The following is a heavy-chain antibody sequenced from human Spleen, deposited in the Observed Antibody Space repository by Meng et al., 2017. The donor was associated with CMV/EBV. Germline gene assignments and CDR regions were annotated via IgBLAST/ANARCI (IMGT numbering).Heavy chain of an antibody. CDR3: ASGAVVYSSAPRGFDY. Sequence: SLKISCAASGFTFSSYAMHWVRQAPGKGLEWVAVISYDGSNKYYADSVKGRFTISRDNSKNTLYLQMNSLRAEDTAVYYCASGAVVYSSAPRGFDYWGQGTLVTVSS. V-gene: IGHV3-30*04. D-gene: IGHD6-25*01. J-gene: IGHJ4*02. CDR1: GFTFSSYA. CDR2: ISYDGSNK.